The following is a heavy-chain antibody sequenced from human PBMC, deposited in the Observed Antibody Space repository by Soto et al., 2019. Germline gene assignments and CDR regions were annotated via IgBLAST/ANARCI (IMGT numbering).Heavy chain of an antibody. J-gene: IGHJ6*02. Sequence: SLRLSFAASEFTFDKYYMTWVRQAPGKGPEWVANIKPDGSEQYYVDSVKGRFTISRDNANNSLYLQMNSLRAEDTAVYFCARGNWNYYYGFDVWGQGTTVTVSS. CDR1: EFTFDKYY. CDR2: IKPDGSEQ. V-gene: IGHV3-7*01. D-gene: IGHD1-20*01. CDR3: ARGNWNYYYGFDV.